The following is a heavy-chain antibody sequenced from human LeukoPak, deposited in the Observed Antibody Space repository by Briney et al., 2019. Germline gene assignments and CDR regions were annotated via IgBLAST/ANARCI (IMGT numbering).Heavy chain of an antibody. CDR2: IYPGDSDT. Sequence: GESLKISCKGSGYSFTTYWIGWVRQMPGKGLEWMGIIYPGDSDTRYSPSFQGQVTISADKSTGIAYLQWSSLKASDTAMYYCARCTTMYDAFDIWGQGTMLTVSS. D-gene: IGHD2-8*01. CDR1: GYSFTTYW. V-gene: IGHV5-51*01. J-gene: IGHJ3*02. CDR3: ARCTTMYDAFDI.